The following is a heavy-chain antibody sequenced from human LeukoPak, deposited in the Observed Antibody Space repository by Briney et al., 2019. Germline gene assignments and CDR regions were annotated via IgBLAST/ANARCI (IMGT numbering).Heavy chain of an antibody. J-gene: IGHJ4*01. D-gene: IGHD6-13*01. Sequence: PSQTLSLTCTVSGGSISSGDYYWSWIRQPPGKGLEWIGYIYNNGRTYYNPSLKSRVTTSVDTSKNLFSLKVSSVTAADAAVYYCARGRSSSWSSFDYWGQEPWSPSPQ. V-gene: IGHV4-30-4*01. CDR2: IYNNGRT. CDR1: GGSISSGDYY. CDR3: ARGRSSSWSSFDY.